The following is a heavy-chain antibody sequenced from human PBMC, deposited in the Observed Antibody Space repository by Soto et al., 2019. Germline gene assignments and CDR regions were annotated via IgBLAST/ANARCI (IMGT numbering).Heavy chain of an antibody. D-gene: IGHD3-3*01. J-gene: IGHJ6*01. V-gene: IGHV3-49*03. Sequence: GGSLRISYTASRFTLGYYAMSWFRKARRKGLELVGLIRSKAYGRTPEYAASVKRSFNISRADSKSIAYLQMNRLKTEDTAVYYCTRDSRLITIFGVVISPKDYYGMDVWGQGT. CDR1: RFTLGYYA. CDR3: TRDSRLITIFGVVISPKDYYGMDV. CDR2: IRSKAYGRTP.